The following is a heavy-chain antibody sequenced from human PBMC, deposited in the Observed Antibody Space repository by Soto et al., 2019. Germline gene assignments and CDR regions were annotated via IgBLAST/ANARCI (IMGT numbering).Heavy chain of an antibody. Sequence: SVKVSCKASGGTFSSYAISWVRQAPGQGLEWMGGIIPIFGAANYAQKIQGRGTITADESTSTAYMELSSLRSEDTAVYYCAIAASPRGNYYHYYGIDVWGQGTTVTVSS. CDR1: GGTFSSYA. D-gene: IGHD6-6*01. J-gene: IGHJ6*02. CDR2: IIPIFGAA. V-gene: IGHV1-69*13. CDR3: AIAASPRGNYYHYYGIDV.